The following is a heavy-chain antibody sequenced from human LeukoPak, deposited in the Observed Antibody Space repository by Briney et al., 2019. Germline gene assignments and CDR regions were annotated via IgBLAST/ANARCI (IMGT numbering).Heavy chain of an antibody. CDR2: ISGSGGTT. J-gene: IGHJ4*02. V-gene: IGHV3-23*01. CDR3: AGIWGPSSSWPWGFDY. Sequence: GGSLRLSCAASGFTVSTNYMSWVRQAPGKGLEWVSAISGSGGTTYYADSVKGRFTISRDNSKNTLYLQMNSLRADDTAVYYCAGIWGPSSSWPWGFDYWGQGTLVTVSS. CDR1: GFTVSTNY. D-gene: IGHD6-13*01.